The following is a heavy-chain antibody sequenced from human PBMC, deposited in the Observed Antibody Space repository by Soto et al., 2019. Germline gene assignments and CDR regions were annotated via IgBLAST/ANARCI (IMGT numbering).Heavy chain of an antibody. D-gene: IGHD6-13*01. CDR1: SYTFTNYG. J-gene: IGHJ6*02. CDR2: ISAYNGNT. Sequence: ASVKVSCKASSYTFTNYGISWVRQAPGQGLEWMGWISAYNGNTNYAQKLQGRVTMTTDTPTSTAYMELRSLRSDDTAMYYCARDSSSWFYYYYGMDVWGQGNTFTVSS. CDR3: ARDSSSWFYYYYGMDV. V-gene: IGHV1-18*01.